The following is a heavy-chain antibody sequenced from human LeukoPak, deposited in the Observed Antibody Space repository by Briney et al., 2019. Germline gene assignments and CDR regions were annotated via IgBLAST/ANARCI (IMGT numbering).Heavy chain of an antibody. Sequence: GGSLRLSCAASGFTFSSYWMSWVRQAPGKGLEWVANIKQDGSEKYYVDSVKGRFTISRDNAKNSLYLQMNSLRAEDTAVYYCARDGRYSYGHDAFDIWGQGTMVTVSS. D-gene: IGHD5-18*01. J-gene: IGHJ3*02. CDR2: IKQDGSEK. CDR3: ARDGRYSYGHDAFDI. V-gene: IGHV3-7*03. CDR1: GFTFSSYW.